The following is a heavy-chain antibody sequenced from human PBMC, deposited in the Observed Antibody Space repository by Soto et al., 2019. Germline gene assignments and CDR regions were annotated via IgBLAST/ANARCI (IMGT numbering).Heavy chain of an antibody. V-gene: IGHV3-23*01. CDR1: GFSFDSFA. D-gene: IGHD3-3*01. J-gene: IGHJ5*02. Sequence: EVQLLESGGGLVQPGGSLRLSCAASGFSFDSFAMTWVRQAPGKGLEWVSSTSGSGSNTHYADAVKGRFIISRDNSKNTLYLQMSSLRVEDTAVYYCAKAADYDFWSGRPRTFYPWGQGILVTVSS. CDR2: TSGSGSNT. CDR3: AKAADYDFWSGRPRTFYP.